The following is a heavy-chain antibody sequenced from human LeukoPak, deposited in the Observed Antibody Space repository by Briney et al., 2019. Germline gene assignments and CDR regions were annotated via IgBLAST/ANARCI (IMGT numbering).Heavy chain of an antibody. J-gene: IGHJ4*02. Sequence: PGGSLRLSCAASGFTFSSYWMHWVRQAPGKGLVWVSRINSDGSSTSYADSVKGRFTISRDNAKNTLYLHMNSLRAEDTAVYSCAKDIMGSGSHALDYWGQGTLVTVSS. CDR3: AKDIMGSGSHALDY. V-gene: IGHV3-74*01. D-gene: IGHD1-26*01. CDR1: GFTFSSYW. CDR2: INSDGSST.